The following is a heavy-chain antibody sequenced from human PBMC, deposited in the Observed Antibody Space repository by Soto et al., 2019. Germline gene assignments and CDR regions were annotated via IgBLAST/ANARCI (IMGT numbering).Heavy chain of an antibody. CDR1: GFTFSTYG. CDR2: ISYDGNNK. D-gene: IGHD2-8*01. V-gene: IGHV3-30*18. Sequence: QVQLVESGGGVVQPGRSLRLSCAASGFTFSTYGMHWVRQAPGKGLEWVAVISYDGNNKYYADSVKGRFTISRDDSKNTVYQEMNSLRNEDTAVFSRAKDARYCTSGVCLHNWVDPWGQGTLVTVSS. J-gene: IGHJ5*02. CDR3: AKDARYCTSGVCLHNWVDP.